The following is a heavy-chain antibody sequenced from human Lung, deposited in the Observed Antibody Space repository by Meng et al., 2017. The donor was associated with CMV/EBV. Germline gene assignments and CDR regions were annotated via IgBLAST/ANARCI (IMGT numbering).Heavy chain of an antibody. CDR2: IYPGDSDT. V-gene: IGHV5-51*01. CDR3: ARRDRAYCGGNCYREAFDI. CDR1: GYSFASYW. Sequence: SXKGSGYSFASYWIAWVRQMPGKGLEWMGIIYPGDSDTRYSPSFQGQVTISADQSISTAYLQWSSLKASDTAMYYCARRDRAYCGGNCYREAFDIWXTGKMV. D-gene: IGHD2-21*01. J-gene: IGHJ3*02.